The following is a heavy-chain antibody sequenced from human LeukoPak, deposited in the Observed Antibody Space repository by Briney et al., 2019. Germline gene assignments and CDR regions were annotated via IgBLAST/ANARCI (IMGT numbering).Heavy chain of an antibody. D-gene: IGHD5-18*01. J-gene: IGHJ4*02. Sequence: GGSLRLSCAASGFTFDDYAMHWVRQGPGKGLEWVSGIGGNSGNIGYADSVQGRFTISRDNSKNTLYLQMNSLRAEDTAVYYCANTPAGYSYGYYFDYWGQGTLVTVSS. CDR2: IGGNSGNI. CDR1: GFTFDDYA. CDR3: ANTPAGYSYGYYFDY. V-gene: IGHV3-9*01.